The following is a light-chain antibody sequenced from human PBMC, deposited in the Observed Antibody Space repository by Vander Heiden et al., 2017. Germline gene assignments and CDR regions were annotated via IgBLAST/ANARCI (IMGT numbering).Light chain of an antibody. CDR2: KDS. CDR3: QSADSSGTYVV. J-gene: IGLJ2*01. V-gene: IGLV3-25*03. CDR1: ALPKQY. Sequence: SYELPQPPPVSVSPGQTARITCSGDALPKQYAYWYQQKPGQAPVLVIYKDSERSSGIPERFSGSSSGTTVTLTISGVQAEDEADYYCQSADSSGTYVVFGGGTKLTVL.